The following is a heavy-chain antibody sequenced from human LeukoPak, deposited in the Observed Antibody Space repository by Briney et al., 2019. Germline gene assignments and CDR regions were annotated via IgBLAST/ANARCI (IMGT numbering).Heavy chain of an antibody. Sequence: GGSLRLSCAASGFTFSTYAMSWVRQTPGKGLEWVSSIAGSDAGTYFADSAKGRFTISRDNSKNTLYLQMNSLRAEDTAVYYCAKDRIQLWLGGIDAFDIWGQGTMVTVSS. CDR3: AKDRIQLWLGGIDAFDI. J-gene: IGHJ3*02. D-gene: IGHD5-18*01. CDR2: IAGSDAGT. V-gene: IGHV3-23*01. CDR1: GFTFSTYA.